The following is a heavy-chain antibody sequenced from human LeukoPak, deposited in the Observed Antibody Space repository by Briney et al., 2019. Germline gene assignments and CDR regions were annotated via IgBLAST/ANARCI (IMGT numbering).Heavy chain of an antibody. Sequence: VASVKVSCKASGGTFSSYAISWVRQAPGQGLEWMGGIIPIFGTANYAQKFQGRVTITADESSSTAYMELSSLRSEDTAVYYCARPLSSGYYFLGAFDIWGQGTMVTVSS. V-gene: IGHV1-69*13. CDR3: ARPLSSGYYFLGAFDI. CDR2: IIPIFGTA. D-gene: IGHD3-22*01. CDR1: GGTFSSYA. J-gene: IGHJ3*02.